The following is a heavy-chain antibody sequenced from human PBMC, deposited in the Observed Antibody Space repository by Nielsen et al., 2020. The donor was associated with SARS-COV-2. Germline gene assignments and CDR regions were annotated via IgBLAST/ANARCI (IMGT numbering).Heavy chain of an antibody. CDR3: ARDRRAAAGMGWFDP. V-gene: IGHV3-11*04. CDR1: GFTFSDYY. Sequence: GESLKISCAASGFTFSDYYMSWIRQAPGKGLEWVSYISSSSSTIYYADSVKGRFTISRDNAKNSLYLQMNSLRAEDTAVYYCARDRRAAAGMGWFDPWGQGTLVTVSS. CDR2: ISSSSSTI. J-gene: IGHJ5*02. D-gene: IGHD6-13*01.